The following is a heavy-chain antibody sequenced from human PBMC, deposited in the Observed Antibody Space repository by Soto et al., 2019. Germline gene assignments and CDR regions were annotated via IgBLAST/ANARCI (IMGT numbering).Heavy chain of an antibody. CDR3: ARDQLYYNDISGRPLNAFDV. J-gene: IGHJ3*01. D-gene: IGHD3-22*01. CDR2: IGIGSSTK. CDR1: GFTFRNYG. Sequence: GGSLRLSCAASGFTFRNYGMNWVRQAPGKGLEWVSYIGIGSSTKYYADSVKGRFTISRDNAKNSLYLQMNSLRAEDTAVYYCARDQLYYNDISGRPLNAFDVWGQGTMV. V-gene: IGHV3-48*01.